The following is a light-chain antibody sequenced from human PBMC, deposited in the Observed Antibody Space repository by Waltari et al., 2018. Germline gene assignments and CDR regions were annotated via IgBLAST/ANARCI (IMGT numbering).Light chain of an antibody. J-gene: IGKJ2*01. V-gene: IGKV3-15*01. CDR2: GAS. CDR3: QQYNKWPPYT. Sequence: EIVMTQSPATLSVSPGERATLSCRASQSVGSDLAWYQQKPGQAPSLLIYGASNRVTGVPARFSGSGSGTEFTLTISSLQSEDFAVYYCQQYNKWPPYTFGQGTKLEIK. CDR1: QSVGSD.